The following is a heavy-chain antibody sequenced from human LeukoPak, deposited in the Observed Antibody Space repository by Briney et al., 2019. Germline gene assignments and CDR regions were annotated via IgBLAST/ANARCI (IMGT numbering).Heavy chain of an antibody. V-gene: IGHV3-23*01. CDR1: GFTFGNYW. CDR3: AKDLTGYSLSLD. J-gene: IGHJ4*02. CDR2: ISGSGGST. D-gene: IGHD5-18*01. Sequence: PGGSLRLSCAASGFTFGNYWMSWVRQAPGKGLEWVSAISGSGGSTYYADSVKGRFTISRDNSKNTLYLQMNSLRAEDTAVYYCAKDLTGYSLSLDWGQGTLVTVSS.